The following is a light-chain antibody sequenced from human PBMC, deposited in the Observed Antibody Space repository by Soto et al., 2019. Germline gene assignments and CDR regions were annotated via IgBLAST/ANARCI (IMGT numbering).Light chain of an antibody. CDR2: GAS. V-gene: IGKV3-20*01. CDR3: QQYGSSPWT. Sequence: EIVLTQSPGTLSLSPGERATLSCRASQSVRSSYLAWYQQKPGQAPRLLIYGASSRATGIPDRFSGSGSGTDFTLTISRLEPEYFAVYYCQQYGSSPWTFGQGTKVEIK. J-gene: IGKJ1*01. CDR1: QSVRSSY.